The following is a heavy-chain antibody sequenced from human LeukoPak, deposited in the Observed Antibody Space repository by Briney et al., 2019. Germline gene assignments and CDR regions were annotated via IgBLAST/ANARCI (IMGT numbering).Heavy chain of an antibody. J-gene: IGHJ6*03. CDR3: ARGLYGGYYYYYYYMDV. D-gene: IGHD5-12*01. Sequence: GESLKISCKGSGYSFTTYWIGWVRQMPGKGLEWMGIIYPGDSDTRYSPSFQGQVTISADRSISTAYLQWSSLKASDTAMYYCARGLYGGYYYYYYYMDVWGKGTTVTVSS. CDR2: IYPGDSDT. CDR1: GYSFTTYW. V-gene: IGHV5-51*01.